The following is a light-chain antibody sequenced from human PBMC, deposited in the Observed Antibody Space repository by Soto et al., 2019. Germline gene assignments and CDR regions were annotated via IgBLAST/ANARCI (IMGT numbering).Light chain of an antibody. CDR1: QSIRSW. CDR2: DAS. Sequence: DIQMTQSPSTLSASVGDRVTITCRASQSIRSWLAWYQQKPGKAPKLLIYDASTLETGVPSRFSGSGSGTEFTLTISRLQSDDFATYYCQQHNGYAPITFGQGTRLEIK. J-gene: IGKJ5*01. CDR3: QQHNGYAPIT. V-gene: IGKV1-5*01.